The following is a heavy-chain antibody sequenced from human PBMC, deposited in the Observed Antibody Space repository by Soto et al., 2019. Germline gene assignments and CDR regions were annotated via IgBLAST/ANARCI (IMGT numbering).Heavy chain of an antibody. D-gene: IGHD2-15*01. V-gene: IGHV4-34*01. J-gene: IGHJ4*02. Sequence: QVQLQQWGAGLLKPSETLSLTCAVYGGSFSGYYWSWIRQPPGKGLEWIGEINHSGSTNCNPSLMRLVTICVDTSKNQFSLKLSSVTAADTAVYYCARGGWRRPFDYWGQGTLVTVSS. CDR1: GGSFSGYY. CDR3: ARGGWRRPFDY. CDR2: INHSGST.